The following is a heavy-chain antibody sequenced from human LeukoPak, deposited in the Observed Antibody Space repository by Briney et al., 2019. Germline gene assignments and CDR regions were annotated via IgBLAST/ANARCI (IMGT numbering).Heavy chain of an antibody. D-gene: IGHD6-19*01. J-gene: IGHJ4*02. CDR1: GFTFTSSA. CDR3: AANPHSSPSSGWYT. V-gene: IGHV1-58*02. CDR2: IVVGSGNT. Sequence: GTSVKVSCKASGFTFTSSAMQWVRQARGQRLEWIGWIVVGSGNTNYAQKFQERVTITRDMSTSTAYMELSSLRSEDTAVYYCAANPHSSPSSGWYTWGQGTLVTVSS.